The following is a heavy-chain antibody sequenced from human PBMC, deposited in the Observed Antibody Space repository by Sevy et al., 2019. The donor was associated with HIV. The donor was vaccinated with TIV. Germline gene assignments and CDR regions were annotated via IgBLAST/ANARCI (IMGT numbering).Heavy chain of an antibody. J-gene: IGHJ4*02. D-gene: IGHD3-22*01. CDR1: GFTFSSYA. Sequence: GGSLRLSCAASGFTFSSYAMRWVRHAPGKGLEWVSAISGSGGSTYYADSVKGRFTISRDNSKNTLYLQMNSLRAEDTAVYYCAKVDSSGYYSVSGFDYWGQGTLVTVSS. CDR3: AKVDSSGYYSVSGFDY. CDR2: ISGSGGST. V-gene: IGHV3-23*01.